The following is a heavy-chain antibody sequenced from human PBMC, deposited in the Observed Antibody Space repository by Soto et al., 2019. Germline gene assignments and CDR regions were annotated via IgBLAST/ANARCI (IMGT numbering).Heavy chain of an antibody. CDR2: MNPNSGNT. Sequence: ASGKVSCKASGYTFTSYAMHWVRQAPGQRLEWMGWMNPNSGNTGYAQKFQGRVTMTRNTSISTAYMELSSLRSEDTAVYYCARGQRGGYYYYYYYMDVWGKGTTVTVSS. V-gene: IGHV1-8*02. D-gene: IGHD5-12*01. J-gene: IGHJ6*03. CDR3: ARGQRGGYYYYYYYMDV. CDR1: GYTFTSYA.